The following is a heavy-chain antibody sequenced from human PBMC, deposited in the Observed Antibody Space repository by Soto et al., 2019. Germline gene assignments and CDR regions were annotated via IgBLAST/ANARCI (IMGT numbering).Heavy chain of an antibody. J-gene: IGHJ5*02. D-gene: IGHD3-10*01. CDR3: ARGLFGLLWFGELLNWFDP. V-gene: IGHV1-8*01. CDR2: MNPNSGNT. CDR1: GYTFTSYD. Sequence: QVQLVQSGAEVKKPGASVKVSCKASGYTFTSYDINWVRQATGQGLEWMGWMNPNSGNTGYAQKFQGRVTMTMNTSISTAYMELSSLRSEDTAVYYCARGLFGLLWFGELLNWFDPWGQGTLVTVSS.